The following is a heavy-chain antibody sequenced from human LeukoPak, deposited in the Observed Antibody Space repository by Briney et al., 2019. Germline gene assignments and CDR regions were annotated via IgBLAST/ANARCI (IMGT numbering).Heavy chain of an antibody. Sequence: NPSETLSLTCSVSGGSINNYYWSWIRQPPGKGLEWIGYIYYSGSTNYNPSLKSRVTISVDTSKNQFSLKLSSVTAADTAVYYCARGVAAAGIDYWGQGTLVTVSS. CDR1: GGSINNYY. CDR2: IYYSGST. V-gene: IGHV4-59*01. J-gene: IGHJ4*02. D-gene: IGHD6-13*01. CDR3: ARGVAAAGIDY.